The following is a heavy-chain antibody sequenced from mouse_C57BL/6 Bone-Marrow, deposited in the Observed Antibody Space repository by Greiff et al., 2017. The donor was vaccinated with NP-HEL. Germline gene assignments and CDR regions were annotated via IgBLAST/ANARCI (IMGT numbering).Heavy chain of an antibody. CDR1: GYTFTSYW. D-gene: IGHD1-1*01. CDR2: IYPGSGST. Sequence: QVQLQQPGAELVKPGASVKMSCKASGYTFTSYWITWVKQRPGQGLEWIGDIYPGSGSTNYNEKFKSKATLTVDTASSTAYMQRSSLTSEDAAVYYCARDYGGSHWYFDVWGTGTTVTVSS. CDR3: ARDYGGSHWYFDV. J-gene: IGHJ1*03. V-gene: IGHV1-55*01.